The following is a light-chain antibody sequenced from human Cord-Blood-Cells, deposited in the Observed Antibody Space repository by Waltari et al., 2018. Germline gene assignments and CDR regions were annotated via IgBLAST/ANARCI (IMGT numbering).Light chain of an antibody. CDR1: QSVSRSY. V-gene: IGKV3-20*01. J-gene: IGKJ4*01. Sequence: EIVLKQSPGTLSLSPGERATLSRGASQSVSRSYLAWDQQKPGQAPRPLITGAARRATGIPDRFSGSGSGTDFALTISRLEHKDFAVYYCQQYGSSPLTFGGGTKVEIK. CDR3: QQYGSSPLT. CDR2: GAA.